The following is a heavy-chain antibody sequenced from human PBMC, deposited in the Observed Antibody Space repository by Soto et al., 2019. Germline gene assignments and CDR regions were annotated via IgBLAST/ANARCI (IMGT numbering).Heavy chain of an antibody. V-gene: IGHV4-34*01. CDR3: ARGKAGRFTPNKFDY. CDR2: INHSGST. Sequence: SETLSLTCAVYGGSFSGYYWSWIRQPPGKGLEWIGEINHSGSTNYNPSLKSRVTISVDTSKNQFSLKLSSVTAADTAVYYCARGKAGRFTPNKFDYWGQGTLVTVSS. CDR1: GGSFSGYY. J-gene: IGHJ4*02. D-gene: IGHD6-19*01.